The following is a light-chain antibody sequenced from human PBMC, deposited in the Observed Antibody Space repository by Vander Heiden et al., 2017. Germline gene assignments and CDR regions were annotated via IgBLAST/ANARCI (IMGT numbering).Light chain of an antibody. CDR1: HSINTY. CDR3: QQTDSAPRT. CDR2: AAS. J-gene: IGKJ1*01. V-gene: IGKV1-39*01. Sequence: DIQMTQSPSSLSASVGDRVTITCRASHSINTYLNWYQQKPGKAPKLLIYAASTLQSGVPSRFSGSASGTDFTLTISSLQPEDFATYYCQQTDSAPRTFGQGTKVEF.